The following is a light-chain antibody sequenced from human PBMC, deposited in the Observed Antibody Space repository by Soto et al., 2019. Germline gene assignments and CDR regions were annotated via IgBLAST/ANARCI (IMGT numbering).Light chain of an antibody. CDR3: QSYDSSLSGVV. V-gene: IGLV1-40*01. CDR2: GNS. J-gene: IGLJ2*01. CDR1: SSKIGAGYD. Sequence: QSVLTQPPSVSGAARQRVTISCTGSSSKIGAGYDVHWYQQVPGTAPKLLIYGNSNRPSGGPDRFSGSKSGTSASLAITGLQAEDEADYYCQSYDSSLSGVVCGGGTKLTVL.